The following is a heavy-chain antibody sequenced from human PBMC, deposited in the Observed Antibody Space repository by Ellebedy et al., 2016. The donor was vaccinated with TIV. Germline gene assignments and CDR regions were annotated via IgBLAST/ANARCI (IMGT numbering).Heavy chain of an antibody. V-gene: IGHV5-51*01. CDR3: ARLAAGLYYNYYGMDV. Sequence: GESLKISCKGSGYIAWVRQMPGKGLEWMGIIYPGDSDTRYSPSFQGQVTISADKSISTAYLQWSSLKASDTAMYYCARLAAGLYYNYYGMDVWGQGTAVTVSS. J-gene: IGHJ6*02. CDR2: IYPGDSDT. D-gene: IGHD6-19*01. CDR1: GY.